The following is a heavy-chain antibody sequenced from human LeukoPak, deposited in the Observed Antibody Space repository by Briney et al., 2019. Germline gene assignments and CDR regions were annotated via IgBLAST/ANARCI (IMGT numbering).Heavy chain of an antibody. D-gene: IGHD3-3*01. CDR1: GYTFTSYG. V-gene: IGHV1-18*01. J-gene: IGHJ6*03. CDR3: ASALSSRPWVYYDFWSSYYYYMDV. CDR2: ISAYNGNT. Sequence: ASVKVSCKASGYTFTSYGISWVRQAPGQGLEWMGWISAYNGNTNYAQKLQGRVTMTTDTSTSTAYMELRSLRSDDTAVYYCASALSSRPWVYYDFWSSYYYYMDVWGKGTTVTVSS.